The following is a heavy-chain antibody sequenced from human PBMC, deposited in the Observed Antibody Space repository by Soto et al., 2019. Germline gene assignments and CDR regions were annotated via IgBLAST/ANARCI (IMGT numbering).Heavy chain of an antibody. CDR2: IYYSGST. Sequence: QVQMQESGPGLVKLSQTLSLTCTVSGGSISSGGYYWSWIRQHPGKGLEWIGYIYYSGSTYYNPSLKSRVTISVDTSKNQFSLKLSSVTAADTAVYYCARAYGSGYMDVWGQGTTVTVSS. D-gene: IGHD3-10*01. CDR3: ARAYGSGYMDV. CDR1: GGSISSGGYY. V-gene: IGHV4-31*03. J-gene: IGHJ6*02.